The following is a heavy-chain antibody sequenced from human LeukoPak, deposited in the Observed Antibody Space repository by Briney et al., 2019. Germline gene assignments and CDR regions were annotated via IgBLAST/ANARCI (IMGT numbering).Heavy chain of an antibody. D-gene: IGHD3-10*01. J-gene: IGHJ5*02. CDR1: GGTFSSYA. CDR2: IIPIFGTA. V-gene: IGHV1-69*13. Sequence: SVKVSCKASGGTFSSYAISWVRQAPGQGLEWMGGIIPIFGTANYAQKFQGRVTITADESTSTAYMELSSLRSEDTAVYYCARVIFPYYYGSGITNWFDPWGQGTLVTVSS. CDR3: ARVIFPYYYGSGITNWFDP.